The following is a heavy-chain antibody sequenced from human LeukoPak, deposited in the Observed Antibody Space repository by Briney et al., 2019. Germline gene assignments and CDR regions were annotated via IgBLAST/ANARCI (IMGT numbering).Heavy chain of an antibody. CDR2: ISYDGSNK. D-gene: IGHD3/OR15-3a*01. CDR3: ARDRVVGLVIKYYYYYGMDV. Sequence: GGSLRLSCAASGFTFSSYAMHWVRQAPGKGLEWVAVISYDGSNKYYADSVKGRFTFSRDNSKNTLYLQMNSLRAEDTAVYYCARDRVVGLVIKYYYYYGMDVWGQGTTVTVSS. V-gene: IGHV3-30*04. CDR1: GFTFSSYA. J-gene: IGHJ6*02.